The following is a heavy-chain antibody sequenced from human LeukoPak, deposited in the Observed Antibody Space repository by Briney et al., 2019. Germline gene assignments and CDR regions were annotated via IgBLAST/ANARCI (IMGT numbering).Heavy chain of an antibody. J-gene: IGHJ5*02. Sequence: GGSLRLSCVASXXXXXXXXXXXVXXXXXXXXVWDSXIKSDGSSTTYADSVRRRFTVSRDNAKNTLYLQMSSLRAEDTAVYYCVRSDWFDPWGQGTLGTVSS. CDR3: VRSDWFDP. V-gene: IGHV3-74*03. CDR1: XXXXXXXX. CDR2: IKSDGSST.